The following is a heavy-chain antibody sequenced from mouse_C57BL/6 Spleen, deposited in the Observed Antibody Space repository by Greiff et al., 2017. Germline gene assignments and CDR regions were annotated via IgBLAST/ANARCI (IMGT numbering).Heavy chain of an antibody. D-gene: IGHD2-10*02. Sequence: EVKLVESGGGLVQPGGSLSLSCAASGFTFTDYYMSWVRQPPGKALEWLGFIRNKANGYTTEYSASVKGRFTISRDNSQSILYLQMNALRAEDSATYYCARSPSKNYAMDYWGQGTSVTVSS. CDR2: IRNKANGYTT. CDR1: GFTFTDYY. V-gene: IGHV7-3*01. J-gene: IGHJ4*01. CDR3: ARSPSKNYAMDY.